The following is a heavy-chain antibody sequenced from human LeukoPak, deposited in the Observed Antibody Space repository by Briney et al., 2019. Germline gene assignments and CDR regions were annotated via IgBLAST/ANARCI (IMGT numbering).Heavy chain of an antibody. J-gene: IGHJ4*02. CDR1: GFPFSSYG. CDR3: ARAKDIVAY. CDR2: ISYDGSNK. V-gene: IGHV3-30*03. Sequence: PGGPLTLPCAASGFPFSSYGMHWVRQAPGRGLEWVAVISYDGSNKYYADSVKGRFTISRDNSKNTLYLQMNSLRAEDTAVYYCARAKDIVAYWGQGTLVTVSP. D-gene: IGHD5-12*01.